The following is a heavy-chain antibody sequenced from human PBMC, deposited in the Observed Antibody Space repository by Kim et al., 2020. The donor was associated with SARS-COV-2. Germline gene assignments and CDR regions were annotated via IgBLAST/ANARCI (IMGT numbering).Heavy chain of an antibody. V-gene: IGHV4-59*13. CDR1: GGSITNYY. CDR2: IHSSGNT. J-gene: IGHJ4*02. Sequence: SETLSLTCTVSGGSITNYYWNWIRQSPGKGLEWIGYIHSSGNTNYNPSLNSRVTISVDTSKNQFSLNLSSVTAADTAVYYCTKGDGHNSFWGQGTLVTVSS. CDR3: TKGDGHNSF.